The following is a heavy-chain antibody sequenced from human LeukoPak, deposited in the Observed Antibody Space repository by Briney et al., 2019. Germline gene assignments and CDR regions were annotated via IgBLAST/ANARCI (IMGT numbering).Heavy chain of an antibody. CDR3: ARAVDIAVAGRAPTPFFDY. V-gene: IGHV3-30-3*01. CDR1: GFTFSSYA. CDR2: ISYDGSNK. J-gene: IGHJ4*02. Sequence: GGSLRLSCAASGFTFSSYAMSWVRQAPGKGLEWVAVISYDGSNKYYADSVKGRFTISRDNSKNTLYLQMNSLRAEDTAVYYCARAVDIAVAGRAPTPFFDYWGQGTLVTVSS. D-gene: IGHD6-19*01.